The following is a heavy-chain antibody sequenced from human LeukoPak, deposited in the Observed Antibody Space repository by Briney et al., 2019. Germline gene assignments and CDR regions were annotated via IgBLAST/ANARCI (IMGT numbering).Heavy chain of an antibody. CDR3: ARAHYDILTGYDDAFDI. V-gene: IGHV1-8*01. Sequence: GASVTVSCTASGYTFTSYDINWVRQATGQGLAWMGWMNPNSGNTGYAQKFQGRVTMTRNTSISTAYMELSSLRSEDTAVYYCARAHYDILTGYDDAFDIWGQGTMVTVSS. CDR2: MNPNSGNT. J-gene: IGHJ3*02. CDR1: GYTFTSYD. D-gene: IGHD3-9*01.